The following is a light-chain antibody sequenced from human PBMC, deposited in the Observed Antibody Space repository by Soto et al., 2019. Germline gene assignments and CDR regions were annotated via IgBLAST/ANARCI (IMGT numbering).Light chain of an antibody. CDR1: QSVRNND. CDR3: QQYGTSPYT. J-gene: IGKJ2*01. Sequence: EIVLTQSPGTLSLSPGERATLSCSASQSVRNNDLAWYQHRPGRAPRLLIYGASNRPGGIPDRFSGSGSGTDFTLTITRLEPYYSAVFYCQQYGTSPYTFGQGTKVEIK. CDR2: GAS. V-gene: IGKV3-20*01.